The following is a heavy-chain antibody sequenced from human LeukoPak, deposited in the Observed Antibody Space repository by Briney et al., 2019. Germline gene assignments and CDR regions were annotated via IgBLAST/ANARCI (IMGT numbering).Heavy chain of an antibody. CDR1: GFTFNNYA. Sequence: GGSLRLSCVGSGFTFNNYAMTWVRQGPRKGLERVSSISRSGERTFYADSVRGQFTISRDNSKSSLFLQMNSLRAEDTAIYSCAKAALSGTEGGDYHYHVDVWGKGTTVTVSS. V-gene: IGHV3-23*01. CDR2: ISRSGERT. CDR3: AKAALSGTEGGDYHYHVDV. D-gene: IGHD1-20*01. J-gene: IGHJ6*03.